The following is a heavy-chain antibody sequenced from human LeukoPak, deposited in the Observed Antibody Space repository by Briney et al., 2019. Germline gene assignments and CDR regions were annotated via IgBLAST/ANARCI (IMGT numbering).Heavy chain of an antibody. CDR2: INPNSGGT. CDR1: GYTFTGYY. CDR3: ARYCSSTSCYVGFDY. J-gene: IGHJ4*02. D-gene: IGHD2-2*01. Sequence: ASVKVSCKASGYTFTGYYMHWVRQAPGQGLEWMGWINPNSGGTNYAQTFQGRVTMTRDTSISTAYMELSRLRSDDTAVYYCARYCSSTSCYVGFDYWGQGTLVTASS. V-gene: IGHV1-2*02.